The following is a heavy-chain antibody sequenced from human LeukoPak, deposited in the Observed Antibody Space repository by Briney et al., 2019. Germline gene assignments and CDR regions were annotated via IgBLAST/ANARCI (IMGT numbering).Heavy chain of an antibody. J-gene: IGHJ4*02. CDR2: INHSGST. CDR1: GGSFSGYY. V-gene: IGHV4-34*01. CDR3: ARGRWLRSSFDY. Sequence: SETLSLTCAVYGGSFSGYYWSWIRQPPGKGLEWIGEINHSGSTNYNPSLKSRVTISVDTSKNQFSLKLSSVTAADTAVYYCARGRWLRSSFDYWGRGTLVTVSS. D-gene: IGHD5-12*01.